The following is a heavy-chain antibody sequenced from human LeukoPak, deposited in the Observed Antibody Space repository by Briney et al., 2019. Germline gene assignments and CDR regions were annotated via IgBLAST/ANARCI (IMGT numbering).Heavy chain of an antibody. J-gene: IGHJ4*02. CDR1: GFTFSNYA. CDR2: TSGSGGST. CDR3: ARGSRTIELGDDY. D-gene: IGHD5-24*01. Sequence: GGSLRLSCAASGFTFSNYAMSWVRQAPGKGLEWVSSTSGSGGSTYYADSVKGRFTISRDISKNTLYLQMNSLRAEDTAVYYCARGSRTIELGDDYWGQGTLVTVSS. V-gene: IGHV3-23*01.